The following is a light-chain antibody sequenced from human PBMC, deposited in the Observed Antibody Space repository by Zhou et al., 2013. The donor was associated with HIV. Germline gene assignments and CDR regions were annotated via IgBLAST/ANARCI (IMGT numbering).Light chain of an antibody. CDR2: GNN. Sequence: QSVLTQPPSVSGAPGQRVTISCTGSSSNIGAHYDVHWYQHLPGTAPKLLIYGNNDRPSGVPDRFSGSKSGTSASLAITGLQAEDEADYYCQSYDTSLSASVFGGGTKLTVL. J-gene: IGLJ2*01. CDR3: QSYDTSLSASV. CDR1: SSNIGAHYD. V-gene: IGLV1-40*01.